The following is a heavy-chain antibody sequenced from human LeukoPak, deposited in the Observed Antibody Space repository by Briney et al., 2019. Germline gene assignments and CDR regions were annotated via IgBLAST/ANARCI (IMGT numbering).Heavy chain of an antibody. Sequence: PSETLSLTCTVSGGSISSSSYYWGWIRQPPGKGLEWIGSIYYSGSTYYNPSLKSRVTISVDTSKNQFSLKLSSVTAADTAVYYCASTEGIYDSSGYYNPFDYWGQGTLVPVSS. CDR3: ASTEGIYDSSGYYNPFDY. D-gene: IGHD3-22*01. J-gene: IGHJ4*02. CDR2: IYYSGST. V-gene: IGHV4-39*01. CDR1: GGSISSSSYY.